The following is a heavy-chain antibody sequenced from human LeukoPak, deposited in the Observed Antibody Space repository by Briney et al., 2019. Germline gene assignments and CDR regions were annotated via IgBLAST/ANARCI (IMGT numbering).Heavy chain of an antibody. D-gene: IGHD2-15*01. Sequence: PGGSLRLSCTTSEFRFRDYWMNWVRQAPGKGLEWVATIKQDGSQKYYVDSVKGRFTISRDNAKNSLYLQMSNLRGEDTAMYYCTRTPLGYCTGGSCSFDPWGQGTLVIVSS. V-gene: IGHV3-7*01. CDR2: IKQDGSQK. J-gene: IGHJ5*02. CDR1: EFRFRDYW. CDR3: TRTPLGYCTGGSCSFDP.